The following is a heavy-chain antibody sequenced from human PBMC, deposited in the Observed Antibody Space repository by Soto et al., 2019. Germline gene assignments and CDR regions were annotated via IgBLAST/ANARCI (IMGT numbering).Heavy chain of an antibody. V-gene: IGHV3-23*01. Sequence: GALRLSFVGSGFILRKYAMNWVLQAPVKVLEWVSGISGRGGSGRGCYAEPVKGRFTISRDNYKNTLYLEMNSLRAEETAVNYCAKDLDDYSSAIDFWGQGTLVTVSS. D-gene: IGHD4-4*01. CDR2: ISGRGGSGRG. CDR1: GFILRKYA. J-gene: IGHJ4*02. CDR3: AKDLDDYSSAIDF.